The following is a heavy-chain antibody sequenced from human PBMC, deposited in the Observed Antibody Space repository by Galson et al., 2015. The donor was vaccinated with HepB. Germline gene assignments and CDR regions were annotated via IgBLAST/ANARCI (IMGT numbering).Heavy chain of an antibody. CDR1: GFTFSSYS. D-gene: IGHD6-13*01. CDR3: ARGAAASDAFDI. V-gene: IGHV3-21*01. Sequence: SLRLSCAASGFTFSSYSMNWVRQAPGKGLEWVSSISSSSSYIYYADSVKGRFTISRDNAKNSLYLQMNSLRAEDTAVYYCARGAAASDAFDIWGQGTMVTVSS. J-gene: IGHJ3*02. CDR2: ISSSSSYI.